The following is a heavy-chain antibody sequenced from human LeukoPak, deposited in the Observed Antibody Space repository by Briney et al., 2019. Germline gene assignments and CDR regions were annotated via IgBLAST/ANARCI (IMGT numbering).Heavy chain of an antibody. CDR1: GFTFSSYA. Sequence: GGSLRLSCAASGFTFSSYAMHWVRQAPGKGLEWVAVISYDGSNKYYADSVKGRLTISRDNSKNTLYLQVNSLRVEDTAVYYCAYGVVPPAPPRSWGQGTLVTVSP. CDR2: ISYDGSNK. V-gene: IGHV3-30-3*01. D-gene: IGHD2-2*01. J-gene: IGHJ5*02. CDR3: AYGVVPPAPPRS.